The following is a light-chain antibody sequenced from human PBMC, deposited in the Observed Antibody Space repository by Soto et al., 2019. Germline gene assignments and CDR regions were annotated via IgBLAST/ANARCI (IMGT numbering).Light chain of an antibody. Sequence: AIPMTQSPSSLSASVGARVTITCRASQGIRDDLGWYQPNPGKAPKLLIYAASSLQSGVPSRVSGSGSGKDVTINISRMQPEDGATDEGIQAYNYPLTFGGGTKVDIK. CDR3: IQAYNYPLT. CDR2: AAS. V-gene: IGKV1-6*01. J-gene: IGKJ4*01. CDR1: QGIRDD.